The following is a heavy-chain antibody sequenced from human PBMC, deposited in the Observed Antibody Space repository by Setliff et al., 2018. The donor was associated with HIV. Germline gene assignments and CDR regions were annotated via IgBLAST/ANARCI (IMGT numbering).Heavy chain of an antibody. CDR3: ASSDRGVRGFNV. V-gene: IGHV4-31*03. Sequence: SETLSLTCSVSGASINGGNYYWIWIRQQPGKGLEWIGYIHTDGNIYYDPSLRSRVTISVDTSKNQFSMKLNSVTAADTAVYYCASSDRGVRGFNVWGQGAMVTVSS. J-gene: IGHJ3*01. CDR1: GASINGGNYY. CDR2: IHTDGNI. D-gene: IGHD3-10*01.